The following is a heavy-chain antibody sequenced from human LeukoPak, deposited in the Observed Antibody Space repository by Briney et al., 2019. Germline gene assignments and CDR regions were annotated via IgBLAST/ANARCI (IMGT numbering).Heavy chain of an antibody. Sequence: PGGSLRLSCAASGFTFSSYSMNWVRLAPGKGLEWVSSISSSSSYIYYAGSVMGRFTISRDNAKNSLYLQMNSLRAEDTAVYYCARDFGAAGSFDYWGQGTLVTVSS. CDR3: ARDFGAAGSFDY. CDR2: ISSSSSYI. D-gene: IGHD6-13*01. J-gene: IGHJ4*02. V-gene: IGHV3-21*01. CDR1: GFTFSSYS.